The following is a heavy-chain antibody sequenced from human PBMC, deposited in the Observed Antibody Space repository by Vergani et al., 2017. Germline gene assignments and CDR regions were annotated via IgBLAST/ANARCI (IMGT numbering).Heavy chain of an antibody. V-gene: IGHV4-34*01. CDR1: GGSFSGYY. CDR3: ARGGMAIFGVVVRYFDL. CDR2: INHSGST. J-gene: IGHJ2*01. D-gene: IGHD3-3*01. Sequence: QVQLQQWGAGLLKPSETLSLTCAVYGGSFSGYYWSWIRQPPGKGLEWIGEINHSGSTNYNPSLKSRVTISVGTSKNQFSLKLSSVTAADTAVYYCARGGMAIFGVVVRYFDLWGRGTLVTVSS.